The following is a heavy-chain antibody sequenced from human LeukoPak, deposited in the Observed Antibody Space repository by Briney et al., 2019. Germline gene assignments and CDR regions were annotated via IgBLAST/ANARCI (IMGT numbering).Heavy chain of an antibody. CDR1: GGSISSGDYY. CDR3: ARDRGAYSSSWYVQDY. J-gene: IGHJ4*02. CDR2: IYYSGST. V-gene: IGHV4-30-4*08. Sequence: SETLSLTCTVSGGSISSGDYYWSWIRQPPGKGLEWIGYIYYSGSTYYNPSLKSRVTISVDTSKNQFSLKLSSVTAADTAVYYCARDRGAYSSSWYVQDYWGQGTLVTVSS. D-gene: IGHD6-13*01.